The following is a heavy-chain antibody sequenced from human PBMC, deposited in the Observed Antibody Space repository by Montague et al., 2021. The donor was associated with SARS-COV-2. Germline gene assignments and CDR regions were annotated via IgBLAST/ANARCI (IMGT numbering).Heavy chain of an antibody. CDR2: IKQDGTEK. Sequence: SLRLSCAASGFTFGHYWMNWVRQAPGKGPEWVAHIKQDGTEKYYVDSVKGRFTISRDNAKNSLYLQMNSLRADDTAVYYCVRDDYGGVDDKYYGMGVWGQGTTVTVSS. V-gene: IGHV3-7*01. J-gene: IGHJ6*02. D-gene: IGHD4-17*01. CDR1: GFTFGHYW. CDR3: VRDDYGGVDDKYYGMGV.